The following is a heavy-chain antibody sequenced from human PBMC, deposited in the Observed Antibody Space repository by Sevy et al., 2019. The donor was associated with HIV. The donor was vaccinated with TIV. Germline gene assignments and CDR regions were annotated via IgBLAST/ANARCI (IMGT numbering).Heavy chain of an antibody. CDR2: LQSGGST. V-gene: IGHV3-53*01. CDR1: GFTVSSKY. Sequence: GGSLRLSCEVSGFTVSSKYMSWVRQAPGKGLEWVSVLQSGGSTHYADSVKGRFTISRDNSKNTLYLQMNSLRAEDTAVYYCTTSLASGYFVTFDHWGQGALVTVSS. D-gene: IGHD5-12*01. CDR3: TTSLASGYFVTFDH. J-gene: IGHJ4*02.